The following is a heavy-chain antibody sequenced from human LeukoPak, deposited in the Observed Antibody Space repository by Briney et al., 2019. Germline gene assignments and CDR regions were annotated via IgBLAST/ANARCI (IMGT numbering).Heavy chain of an antibody. D-gene: IGHD2-21*01. J-gene: IGHJ4*02. CDR3: AKDIMRWSFDS. V-gene: IGHV3-23*01. Sequence: GGSLRLSCAASGFTFSSYSMNWVRQAPGKGLEWVSGIGGNGNTHYADSVRGRFTISRDISENTVSLQMSSLRAEDTAVYYCAKDIMRWSFDSWGQGILVTVSS. CDR2: IGGNGNT. CDR1: GFTFSSYS.